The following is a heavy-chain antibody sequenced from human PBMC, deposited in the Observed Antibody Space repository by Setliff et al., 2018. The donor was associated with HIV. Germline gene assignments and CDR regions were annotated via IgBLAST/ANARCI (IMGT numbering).Heavy chain of an antibody. CDR2: ILSTGERT. Sequence: GGSLRLSCAASGFTFSNYAMSWVRQAPGEGLEWVSAILSTGERTFYADSVKGRFTISRDNSKNTVYLQMNSLRAEDTAEYYCAKPRRYYFDHWGQGTLVTVSS. J-gene: IGHJ4*02. CDR1: GFTFSNYA. CDR3: AKPRRYYFDH. V-gene: IGHV3-23*01.